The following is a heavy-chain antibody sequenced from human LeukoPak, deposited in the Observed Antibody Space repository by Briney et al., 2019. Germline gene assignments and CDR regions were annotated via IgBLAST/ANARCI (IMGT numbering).Heavy chain of an antibody. CDR3: ARGYSSRLYNWLDP. CDR2: ISYDGGDP. V-gene: IGHV3-74*01. J-gene: IGHJ5*02. CDR1: GFTFSSYW. D-gene: IGHD6-13*01. Sequence: PGGSLRLSCAASGFTFSSYWMHWVRRAPGKGLVWVSRISYDGGDPSYADSVKGRFTISRDNAKNTLYLQMNSLTAEDTAVYYCARGYSSRLYNWLDPWGQGTLVTVSS.